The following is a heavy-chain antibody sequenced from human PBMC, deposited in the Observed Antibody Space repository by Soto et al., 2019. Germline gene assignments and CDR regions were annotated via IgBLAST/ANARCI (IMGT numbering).Heavy chain of an antibody. Sequence: GGSLRLSCAASGFTFSNYAMSWVRQAPGKGLEWVSAISGSGGSTYYADSVKGRFTISRDNSKNTLYLQMNSLRAEDTAVYYCAKDVSSGWYMNWFDPWGQGTLVTVSS. CDR3: AKDVSSGWYMNWFDP. V-gene: IGHV3-23*01. D-gene: IGHD6-19*01. CDR2: ISGSGGST. J-gene: IGHJ5*02. CDR1: GFTFSNYA.